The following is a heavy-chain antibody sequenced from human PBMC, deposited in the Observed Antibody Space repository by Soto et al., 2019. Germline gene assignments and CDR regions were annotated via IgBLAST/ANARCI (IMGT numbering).Heavy chain of an antibody. CDR1: GGSFSGYY. CDR2: INHSGST. CDR3: AREARDYIWGSYRYEFRRFDY. D-gene: IGHD3-16*02. J-gene: IGHJ4*02. V-gene: IGHV4-34*01. Sequence: SETLSLTCAVYGGSFSGYYWSWIRQPPGKGLEWIGEINHSGSTNYNPSLKSRVTISVDTSKNQFSLKLSSVTAADTAVYYCAREARDYIWGSYRYEFRRFDYWGQGTLVTVSS.